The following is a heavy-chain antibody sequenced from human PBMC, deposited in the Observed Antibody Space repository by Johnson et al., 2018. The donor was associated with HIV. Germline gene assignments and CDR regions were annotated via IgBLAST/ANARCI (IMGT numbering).Heavy chain of an antibody. CDR3: AREKGFVGGAFDI. Sequence: QVQLVESGGGVVQPGRSLRLSCTASGFIFSSYAMHWVRQAPGKGLEWVAVISYDGSNKYYADSVKGRFTISRDNSKNTLYLQMNSLRAEDTAVYYCAREKGFVGGAFDIWGQGTMVTVSS. CDR2: ISYDGSNK. CDR1: GFIFSSYA. D-gene: IGHD3-3*01. J-gene: IGHJ3*02. V-gene: IGHV3-30*04.